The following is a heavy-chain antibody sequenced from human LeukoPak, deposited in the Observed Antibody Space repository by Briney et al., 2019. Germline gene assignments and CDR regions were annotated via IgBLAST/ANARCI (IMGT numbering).Heavy chain of an antibody. CDR1: GLTFSSYG. J-gene: IGHJ4*02. V-gene: IGHV3-33*01. CDR3: ARELSPVVKYSFDS. Sequence: GRSLRLSCAASGLTFSSYGMHWVRQAPGKGLEWVALIWYDGSNKYYADSVKGRFTISRDNSKNTVYLQMNSLRGEDTAVYSCARELSPVVKYSFDSWGQGTQVTVSS. CDR2: IWYDGSNK. D-gene: IGHD2-15*01.